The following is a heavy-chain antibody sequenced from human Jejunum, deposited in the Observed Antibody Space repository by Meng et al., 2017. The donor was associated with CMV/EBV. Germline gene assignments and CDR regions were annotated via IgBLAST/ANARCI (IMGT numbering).Heavy chain of an antibody. J-gene: IGHJ4*02. CDR2: IKQDGSEA. CDR3: SGVSGMAY. Sequence: SCAASGFIFLSYWMNWVRQAPGKGLEWVANIKQDGSEAYYVDSVKGRFTISRDNAKNSLSLQMNSLRDEDTAVYYCSGVSGMAYWGQGTLVTVSS. V-gene: IGHV3-7*01. CDR1: GFIFLSYW. D-gene: IGHD3-10*01.